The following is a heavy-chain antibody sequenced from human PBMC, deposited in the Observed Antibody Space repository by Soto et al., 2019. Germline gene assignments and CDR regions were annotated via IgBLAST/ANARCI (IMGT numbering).Heavy chain of an antibody. CDR3: AREGEYSSSLDAFDI. Sequence: ASVKVSCKASGYTFTSYGISWVRQAPGQGLEWMGWISAYNGNTNYAQKLQGRVTMTTDTSTSTAYVELRSLRSDDTALYYCAREGEYSSSLDAFDIWGQGTMVTVSS. V-gene: IGHV1-18*01. D-gene: IGHD6-6*01. CDR2: ISAYNGNT. CDR1: GYTFTSYG. J-gene: IGHJ3*02.